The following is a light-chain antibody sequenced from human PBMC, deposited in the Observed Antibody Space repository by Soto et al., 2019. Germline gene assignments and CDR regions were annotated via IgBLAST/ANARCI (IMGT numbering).Light chain of an antibody. Sequence: EIMLTQSPATLSASAGERVTLTCRASQSVAGCLAWYQHKPGEAPKLLIYSSSTRPPGIPARFSGSGSGTNFTLTIRRLEPEDFAVYYCQQYGSSPTTFGQGTRLE. J-gene: IGKJ5*01. V-gene: IGKV3-20*01. CDR3: QQYGSSPTT. CDR1: QSVAGC. CDR2: SSS.